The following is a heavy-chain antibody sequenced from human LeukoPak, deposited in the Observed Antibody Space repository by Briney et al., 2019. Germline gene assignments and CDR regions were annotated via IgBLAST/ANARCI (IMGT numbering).Heavy chain of an antibody. Sequence: PPGTLSLTCGVSGGSIDITNYWSWVRQAPGKGLEWIGEIAHDGTTNYNPSLRSRVAMSFDRANNPFSLSLTSVTAADTAVYYCTREDRPCCPFAYWGQGDLYSVSS. J-gene: IGHJ4*02. CDR3: TREDRPCCPFAY. D-gene: IGHD2-15*01. CDR1: GGSIDITNY. CDR2: IAHDGTT. V-gene: IGHV4-4*03.